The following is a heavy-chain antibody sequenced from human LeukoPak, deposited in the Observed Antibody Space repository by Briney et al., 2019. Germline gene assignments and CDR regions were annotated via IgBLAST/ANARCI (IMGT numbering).Heavy chain of an antibody. CDR2: INPSGGST. D-gene: IGHD2-2*01. J-gene: IGHJ6*02. V-gene: IGHV1-46*01. Sequence: ASVKVSCKASGYTFTSYYMHWVRQAPGQGLEWMGIINPSGGSTSYAQKFQGRVTMTRDTSTSTVYMELSSLRSEDTAVYYCAGPNCSSTSCYTPMHYGMDVWGQGTTVTVSS. CDR1: GYTFTSYY. CDR3: AGPNCSSTSCYTPMHYGMDV.